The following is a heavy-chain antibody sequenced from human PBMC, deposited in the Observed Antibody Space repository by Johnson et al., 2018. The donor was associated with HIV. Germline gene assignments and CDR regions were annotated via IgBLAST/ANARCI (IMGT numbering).Heavy chain of an antibody. CDR2: THSGGST. V-gene: IGHV3-66*01. Sequence: MLLVESGGGVVQPGGSLRLSCAASGFTVSSHYMNWVRQAPGTGLEWVSVTHSGGSTYSADSVQGRFTISRDNSKNTLYLQLNSLRVEDTAIYYCARAQLLADDAFNNWGQGTMVTVSS. CDR3: ARAQLLADDAFNN. J-gene: IGHJ3*02. CDR1: GFTVSSHY. D-gene: IGHD6-6*01.